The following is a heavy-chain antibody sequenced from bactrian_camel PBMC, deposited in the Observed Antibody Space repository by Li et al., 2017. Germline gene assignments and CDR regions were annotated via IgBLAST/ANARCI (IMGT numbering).Heavy chain of an antibody. D-gene: IGHD1*01. CDR2: ISGGASAT. CDR1: GFDFSSNW. CDR3: AADRIRGFGLEVKSFTY. Sequence: VQLVESGGGLVQPGGSLSLSCAASGFDFSSNWMFWVRQAPGKGLEWVSTISGGASATYYADSVKGRFTISRDNAKKTLYLQMNSLKPEDTAMYYCAADRIRGFGLEVKSFTYWGQGTQVTVS. J-gene: IGHJ4*01. V-gene: IGHV3S1*01.